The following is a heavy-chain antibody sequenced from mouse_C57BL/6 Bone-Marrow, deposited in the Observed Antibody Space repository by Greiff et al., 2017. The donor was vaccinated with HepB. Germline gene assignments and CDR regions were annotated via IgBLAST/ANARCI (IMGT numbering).Heavy chain of an antibody. CDR1: GFTFSDYY. V-gene: IGHV5-12*01. D-gene: IGHD2-5*01. CDR3: ARRDYSNYAYAMDY. CDR2: ISNGGGST. J-gene: IGHJ4*01. Sequence: EVKVVESGGGLVQPGGSLKLSCAASGFTFSDYYMYWVRQTPEKRLEWVAYISNGGGSTYYPDTVKGRFTISRDNAKNTLYLQMSRLKSEDTAMYYCARRDYSNYAYAMDYWGQGTSVTVSS.